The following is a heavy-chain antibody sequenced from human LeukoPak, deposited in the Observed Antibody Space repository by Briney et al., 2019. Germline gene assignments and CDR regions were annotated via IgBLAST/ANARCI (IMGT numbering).Heavy chain of an antibody. CDR2: IRTTAEGAKYA. CDR1: GFSSTDYP. D-gene: IGHD3-9*01. J-gene: IGHJ4*02. Sequence: PGGSLRLSCATSGFSSTDYPMNWVRQAPGKGLEWISNIRTTAEGAKYAYYADSVKGRVTISRDDGKNTLYLHMNSLRDDDTAVYYCATDQRYAFDYWGQGILVTVSS. CDR3: ATDQRYAFDY. V-gene: IGHV3-48*02.